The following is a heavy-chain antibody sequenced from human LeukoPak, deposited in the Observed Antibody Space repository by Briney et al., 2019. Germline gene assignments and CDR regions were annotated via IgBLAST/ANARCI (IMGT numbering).Heavy chain of an antibody. CDR1: GYTFTTHD. CDR3: ARGITIFDPPDY. J-gene: IGHJ4*02. D-gene: IGHD3-3*01. V-gene: IGHV1-8*01. CDR2: MNPNSGNT. Sequence: ASVKVSCKASGYTFTTHDVNWVRQATGQGLEWMGWMNPNSGNTGYAQKFQGRVTMTRDTSINTAYMELSSLRSEDTAVYYCARGITIFDPPDYWGQGTLVTVSS.